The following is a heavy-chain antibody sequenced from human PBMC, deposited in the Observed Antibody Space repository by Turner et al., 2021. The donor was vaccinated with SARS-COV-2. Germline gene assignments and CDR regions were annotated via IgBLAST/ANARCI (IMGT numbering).Heavy chain of an antibody. V-gene: IGHV3-33*01. CDR2: IWYDGSNK. CDR3: ARDRYYDTSGFFTYYFDY. CDR1: GCPFSSYG. Sequence: QVQLVESGGGVVQPGRSLRLHCSASGCPFSSYGMHWVRQAPGKGLEWVAVIWYDGSNKYYADSVKGRFTISRDNSKNTLYLQMNSLRAEDTAVYYCARDRYYDTSGFFTYYFDYWGQGTLVTVSS. D-gene: IGHD3-22*01. J-gene: IGHJ4*02.